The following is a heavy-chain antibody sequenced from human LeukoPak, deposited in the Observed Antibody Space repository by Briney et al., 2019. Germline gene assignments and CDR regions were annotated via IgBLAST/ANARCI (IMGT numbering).Heavy chain of an antibody. Sequence: PSETLSLTCAVYGGSFSGYYWSWIRQPPGKGLEWIGEINHSGSTNYNPSLKSRVTISVDTSKNQFSLKLSSVTAADTAVYYCASLITMVRGVTPETSMDVWGQGTTVTVSS. V-gene: IGHV4-34*01. D-gene: IGHD3-10*01. J-gene: IGHJ6*02. CDR1: GGSFSGYY. CDR3: ASLITMVRGVTPETSMDV. CDR2: INHSGST.